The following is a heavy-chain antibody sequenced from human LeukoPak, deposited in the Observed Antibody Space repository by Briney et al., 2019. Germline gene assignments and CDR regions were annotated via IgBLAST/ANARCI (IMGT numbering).Heavy chain of an antibody. CDR1: GGSISSGGYY. V-gene: IGHV4-30-2*01. CDR2: IYHRGST. D-gene: IGHD1-26*01. Sequence: PSQTLSLTCTVSGGSISSGGYYWSWIRQPPGKGLEWIGYIYHRGSTYYNPSLKSRVTISVDRSKNQFSLKLSSVTAADTAVYYCARAAIGWELYTFDYWGQGTLVTVSS. CDR3: ARAAIGWELYTFDY. J-gene: IGHJ4*02.